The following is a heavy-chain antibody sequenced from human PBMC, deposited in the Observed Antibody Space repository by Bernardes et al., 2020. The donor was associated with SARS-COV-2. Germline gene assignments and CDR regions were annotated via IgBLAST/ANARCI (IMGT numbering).Heavy chain of an antibody. CDR3: ARDRVTFLSVVDTGLGLAV. J-gene: IGHJ6*02. V-gene: IGHV1-2*02. CDR2: INPNNGVT. CDR1: GYTFSDYF. Sequence: ASMKVSCKTSGYTFSDYFLHWVRQAPGQGLQWMGWINPNNGVTNHAHEFQGRVTMTRDTSIRTAYLELSSLTSDDTAVYFCARDRVTFLSVVDTGLGLAVWGQGTTVTVSS. D-gene: IGHD6-19*01.